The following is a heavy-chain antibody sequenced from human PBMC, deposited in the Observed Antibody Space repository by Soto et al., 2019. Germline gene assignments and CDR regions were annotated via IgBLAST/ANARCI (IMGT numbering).Heavy chain of an antibody. CDR1: GFSFSNSG. J-gene: IGHJ4*02. D-gene: IGHD2-2*01. CDR2: ISFDGDK. V-gene: IGHV3-30*03. Sequence: GGSLRLSCTASGFSFSNSGIQWVRQTPGKGLEWVALISFDGDKYYVDSVRGRFTISRDNPTNTVYLQMNRLRPEDTGVYYCARDWGTGFYQLDSWGQGTLVTVSS. CDR3: ARDWGTGFYQLDS.